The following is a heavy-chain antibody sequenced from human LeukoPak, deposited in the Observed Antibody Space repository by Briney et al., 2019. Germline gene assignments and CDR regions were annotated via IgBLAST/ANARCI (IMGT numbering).Heavy chain of an antibody. CDR2: ISKTGRGI. Sequence: GGSLRLSCAASGFNFSDYFMSWIRQAPGKGLQWLAYISKTGRGIEYAESVRGRFTISRDNAKNSVILQMDSLRAEDTAVYFCATVRYSTIWSFEFDNWGQGALVTVSS. CDR3: ATVRYSTIWSFEFDN. D-gene: IGHD5-12*01. CDR1: GFNFSDYF. V-gene: IGHV3-11*01. J-gene: IGHJ4*02.